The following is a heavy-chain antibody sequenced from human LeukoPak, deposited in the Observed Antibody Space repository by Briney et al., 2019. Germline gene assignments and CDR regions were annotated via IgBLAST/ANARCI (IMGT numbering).Heavy chain of an antibody. CDR1: GGSFSGYY. D-gene: IGHD2-15*01. Sequence: SETLSLTCAVYGGSFSGYYWSWIRQPPGKGLEWIGEINHSGSTNYNPSLKSRVTISVDTSKNQFSLKLSSVTAADTAVYYCARGSSGGSCYRLWGQGTLVTVST. CDR3: ARGSSGGSCYRL. CDR2: INHSGST. J-gene: IGHJ4*02. V-gene: IGHV4-34*01.